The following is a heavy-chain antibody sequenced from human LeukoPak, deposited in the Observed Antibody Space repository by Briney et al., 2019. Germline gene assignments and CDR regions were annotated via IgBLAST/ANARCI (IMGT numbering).Heavy chain of an antibody. CDR3: AKDRGSQMYYFDY. Sequence: GRSLRLSCAASGFTFDDYAMHWVRQAPGKGLEWVSGISWNSGSIGYADSEKGRFTISRDNAKNSLYLQMNSLRAEDTALYYCAKDRGSQMYYFDYWGQGTLVTVSS. V-gene: IGHV3-9*01. J-gene: IGHJ4*02. CDR2: ISWNSGSI. D-gene: IGHD5-24*01. CDR1: GFTFDDYA.